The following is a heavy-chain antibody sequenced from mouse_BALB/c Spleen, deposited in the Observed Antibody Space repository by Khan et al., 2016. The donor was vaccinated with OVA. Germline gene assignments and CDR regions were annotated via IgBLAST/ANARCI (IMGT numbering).Heavy chain of an antibody. J-gene: IGHJ3*01. Sequence: QVQLQQSGAELARPGASVKVSCKASGYIFTSYMMHWVKQRPGPGLAWIGDINPSSGSNNYNQKFKDKATLTADKSSSTAYMQLSSLTPEDSAVYWCARGGNGRVAYRGKGTLITVSA. CDR1: GYIFTSYM. CDR2: INPSSGSN. CDR3: ARGGNGRVAY. D-gene: IGHD1-1*01. V-gene: IGHV1-4*01.